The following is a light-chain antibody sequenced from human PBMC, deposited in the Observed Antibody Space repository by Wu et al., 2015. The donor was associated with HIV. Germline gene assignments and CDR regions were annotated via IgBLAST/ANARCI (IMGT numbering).Light chain of an antibody. J-gene: IGKJ1*01. CDR1: QTVNRSS. Sequence: EIVLTQSPGTLSLSPGERATLSCRANQTVNRSSLAWYQQTPGQPPRLLIYDVSNRATGIPGRFSGSGSGTYFTLTISRLESEDFAMYYCLQYADSPRTFGQGTKV. V-gene: IGKV3-20*01. CDR2: DVS. CDR3: LQYADSPRT.